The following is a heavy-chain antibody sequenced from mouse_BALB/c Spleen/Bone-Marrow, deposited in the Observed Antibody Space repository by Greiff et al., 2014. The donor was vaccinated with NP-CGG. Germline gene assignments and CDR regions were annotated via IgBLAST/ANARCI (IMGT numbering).Heavy chain of an antibody. Sequence: EVQVVESGGGLVQPGGSLRLSCATSGFTFTDYYMSWVRQPPGKALEWLGFIRSKANGYTTEYSASVKGRFTISRDNSQSILYLQMSSLRAEGSATYYGAGEGLTGKDYWGQGTTLTVSS. D-gene: IGHD4-1*01. CDR2: IRSKANGYTT. CDR1: GFTFTDYY. V-gene: IGHV7-3*02. CDR3: AGEGLTGKDY. J-gene: IGHJ2*01.